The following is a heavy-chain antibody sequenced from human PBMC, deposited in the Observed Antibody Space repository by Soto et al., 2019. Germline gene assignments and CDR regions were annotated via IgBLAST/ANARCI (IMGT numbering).Heavy chain of an antibody. CDR2: INPNSGGT. V-gene: IGHV1-2*02. Sequence: ASVKVSCKASGYTFTSYCIGWVRQAPVQGLEWMGLINPNSGGTNYAQKFQGRVTMTRDTSISTAYMELSRLRSDDTAVYYFGRDRAEDDYVWGSYRSGAFDIWGQGTMVTVSS. CDR1: GYTFTSYC. D-gene: IGHD3-16*02. CDR3: GRDRAEDDYVWGSYRSGAFDI. J-gene: IGHJ3*02.